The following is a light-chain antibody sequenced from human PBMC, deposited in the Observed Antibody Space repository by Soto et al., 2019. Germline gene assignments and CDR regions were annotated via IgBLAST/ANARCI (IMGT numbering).Light chain of an antibody. V-gene: IGKV3-15*01. Sequence: IVMTQSPATLSVSPGERVTLSCRASQSVSSDLAWYQQKPGQAPRLLIFAASTRATGIPVRFSASGYGTDFTLAISSLQSEDLAVYYCQQYSQWPPTFTFGQGTKLQIK. CDR1: QSVSSD. J-gene: IGKJ2*01. CDR3: QQYSQWPPTFT. CDR2: AAS.